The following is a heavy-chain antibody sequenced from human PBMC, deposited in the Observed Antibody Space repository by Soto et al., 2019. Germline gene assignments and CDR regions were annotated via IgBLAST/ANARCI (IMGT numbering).Heavy chain of an antibody. V-gene: IGHV3-30*18. CDR2: ISYDGSNK. CDR3: AKSNWHGYSSSWYFFGMDV. D-gene: IGHD6-13*01. CDR1: GFTFSSYG. J-gene: IGHJ6*02. Sequence: QVQLVESGGGVVQPGRSLRLSCAASGFTFSSYGMHWVRQAPGKGLEWVAVISYDGSNKYYADSVKGRFTISRDNSKNTLYLQMNSLRAEDTAVYYCAKSNWHGYSSSWYFFGMDVWGQGTTVTVSS.